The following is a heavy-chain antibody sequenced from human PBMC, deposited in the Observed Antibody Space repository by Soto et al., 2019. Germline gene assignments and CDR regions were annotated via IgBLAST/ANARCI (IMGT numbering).Heavy chain of an antibody. CDR2: INGDNGNA. Sequence: ASVKVSCKASGCTFTQYAVHWVRQAPGQRLEWMGWINGDNGNAKYSQRFQGRVTITRDTSASTSYMDLSSLRTEDMAVYYCARGQTRFTSSNLFDFWGQGTLVTVSS. V-gene: IGHV1-3*03. J-gene: IGHJ4*02. D-gene: IGHD6-6*01. CDR1: GCTFTQYA. CDR3: ARGQTRFTSSNLFDF.